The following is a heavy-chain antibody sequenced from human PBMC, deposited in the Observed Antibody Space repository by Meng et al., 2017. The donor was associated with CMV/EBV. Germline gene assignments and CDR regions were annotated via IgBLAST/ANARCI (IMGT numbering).Heavy chain of an antibody. V-gene: IGHV4-34*01. J-gene: IGHJ6*02. CDR1: GFTFSDYY. CDR3: ARGARKGYDYRNYYYYGMDV. D-gene: IGHD5-12*01. CDR2: INHSGST. Sequence: ESLKISCAASGFTFSDYYMSWIRQAPGKGLEWIGEINHSGSTNYNPSLKSRVTISVDTSKNQFSLKLSSVTAADTAVYYCARGARKGYDYRNYYYYGMDVWGQGTTVTVSS.